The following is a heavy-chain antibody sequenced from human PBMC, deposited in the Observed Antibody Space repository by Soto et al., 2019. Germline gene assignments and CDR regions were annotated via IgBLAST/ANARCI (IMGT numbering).Heavy chain of an antibody. CDR3: ASSYYYDSSGYSSLYYYYGMDV. CDR2: INAGNGNT. Sequence: QVQLVQSGAEVKKPGASVKVSCKASGYTFTSYAMHWVRQAPGQRLEWMGWINAGNGNTKYSQKFQGRVTITRDTSASTAYLELSRLRSEDTAVYYCASSYYYDSSGYSSLYYYYGMDVWGQGTTVTVSS. J-gene: IGHJ6*02. CDR1: GYTFTSYA. V-gene: IGHV1-3*01. D-gene: IGHD3-22*01.